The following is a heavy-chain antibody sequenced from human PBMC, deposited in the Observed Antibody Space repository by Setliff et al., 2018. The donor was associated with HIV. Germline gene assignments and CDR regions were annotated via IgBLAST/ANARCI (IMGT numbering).Heavy chain of an antibody. CDR3: ARHARMGGYHWVNWFDP. V-gene: IGHV4-59*08. CDR2: LYYTGST. D-gene: IGHD5-12*01. CDR1: GDSFNTYY. J-gene: IGHJ5*02. Sequence: SETLSLTCTVSGDSFNTYYWTWIRQSPEKGLEWIGYLYYTGSTSYNPSLKSRVTISVDTSKNLFSLQLSFVTAADTAVYYCARHARMGGYHWVNWFDPWGQGTLVTVSS.